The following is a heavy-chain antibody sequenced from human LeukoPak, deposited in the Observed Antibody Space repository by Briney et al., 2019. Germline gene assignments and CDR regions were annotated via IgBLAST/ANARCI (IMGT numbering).Heavy chain of an antibody. CDR2: IYYSGST. Sequence: SETLSLTCTVSGGSISSSSYYWGWIRQPPGKGLEWIGSIYYSGSTYYNPSLKSRVTISVDTSKNQFSLKLSSVTAEDTAVYYCATDLLAVAGTDYWGQGTLVTVSS. V-gene: IGHV4-39*07. J-gene: IGHJ4*02. CDR1: GGSISSSSYY. CDR3: ATDLLAVAGTDY. D-gene: IGHD6-19*01.